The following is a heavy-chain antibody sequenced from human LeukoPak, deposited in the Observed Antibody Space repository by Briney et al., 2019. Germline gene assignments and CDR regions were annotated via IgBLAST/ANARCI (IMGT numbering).Heavy chain of an antibody. CDR2: IYYSGSA. CDR3: ARVPGRPDAFDI. Sequence: TLSLTCTVSGGSISSGGYYWSWIRQHPGKGLEWIGYIYYSGSAYYNPSLKSRVTISVDTSKNQFSLKLSSVTAADTAVYYCARVPGRPDAFDIWGQGTMVTVSS. D-gene: IGHD3-10*01. V-gene: IGHV4-31*03. J-gene: IGHJ3*02. CDR1: GGSISSGGYY.